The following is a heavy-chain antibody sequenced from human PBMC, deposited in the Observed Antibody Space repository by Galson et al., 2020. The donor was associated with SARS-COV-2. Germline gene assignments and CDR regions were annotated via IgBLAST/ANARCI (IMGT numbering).Heavy chain of an antibody. V-gene: IGHV3-30*04. D-gene: IGHD2-21*02. Sequence: GGSLRLSCAASGFTFSSYAMHWVRQAPGKGLEWVAVISYDGSTKYYADSVKGRFTISRDTSKNTLYLQMSSLSPEDTAVYYCARTTYTVVTQGGFDYGGQGTLATVSS. J-gene: IGHJ4*02. CDR1: GFTFSSYA. CDR3: ARTTYTVVTQGGFDY. CDR2: ISYDGSTK.